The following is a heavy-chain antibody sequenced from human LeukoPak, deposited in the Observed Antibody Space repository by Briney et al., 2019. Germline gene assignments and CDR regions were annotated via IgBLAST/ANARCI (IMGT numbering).Heavy chain of an antibody. CDR2: IKSKSDGGTI. D-gene: IGHD2-15*01. CDR1: GFTFSYAW. CDR3: TTRRQDGW. Sequence: GGSLRLSCFGSGFTFSYAWMSWLRQAPGKGLEWFGRIKSKSDGGTIDYAAPVKGSFTISRDASRNTLYLQMNSLKAEDAGVYYCTTRRQDGWWGQGTLVTVS. V-gene: IGHV3-15*01. J-gene: IGHJ4*02.